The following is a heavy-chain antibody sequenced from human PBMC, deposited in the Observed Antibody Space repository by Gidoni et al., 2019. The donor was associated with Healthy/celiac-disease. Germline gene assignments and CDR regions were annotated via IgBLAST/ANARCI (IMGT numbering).Heavy chain of an antibody. D-gene: IGHD6-19*01. CDR3: ARGPKYSSGWPYFDY. J-gene: IGHJ4*02. V-gene: IGHV3-48*02. Sequence: EVQLVESGGGLVQPGGSLRLSWAASGFTFRSYSMNWVRQAPGKGLEWVSYISSSSSTIYYADSVKGRFTISRDNAKNSLYLQMNSLRDEDTAVYYCARGPKYSSGWPYFDYWGQGTLVTVSS. CDR2: ISSSSSTI. CDR1: GFTFRSYS.